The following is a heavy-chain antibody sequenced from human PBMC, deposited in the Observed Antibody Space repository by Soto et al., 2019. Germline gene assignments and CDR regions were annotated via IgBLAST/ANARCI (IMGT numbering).Heavy chain of an antibody. CDR1: GGTFGSYA. J-gene: IGHJ4*02. D-gene: IGHD3-10*01. CDR3: AKIRGTLSLQEEDAI. V-gene: IGHV1-69*06. Sequence: QVQLVQSGAEVKKPGSSVKVSCKSSGGTFGSYAISWVRQAPGQGLEWMGGVIPIFGTPHYAQKFHGRVTITADIPTSTAYLELSSLKSADTAVYYCAKIRGTLSLQEEDAIWGQGTLVTVPS. CDR2: VIPIFGTP.